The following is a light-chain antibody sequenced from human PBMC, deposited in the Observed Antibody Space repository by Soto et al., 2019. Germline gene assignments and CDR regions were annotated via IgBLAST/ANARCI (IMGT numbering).Light chain of an antibody. Sequence: ETVLTLSPATVSVSPGRIFTLSCSASHSLISSFASYQQKPRHSPTLLIYSGSTRATGIPDRLSGRGSGTEFNLVIRSLQPEDFAVYYCQQYNKWPLTFGGGTKVDI. CDR1: HSLISS. CDR2: SGS. CDR3: QQYNKWPLT. J-gene: IGKJ4*01. V-gene: IGKV3-15*01.